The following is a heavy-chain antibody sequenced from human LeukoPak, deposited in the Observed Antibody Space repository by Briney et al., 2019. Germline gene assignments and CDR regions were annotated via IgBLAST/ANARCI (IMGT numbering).Heavy chain of an antibody. CDR1: GGSISSYY. V-gene: IGHV4-59*08. D-gene: IGHD6-13*01. CDR2: IYCSGST. Sequence: SETLSLTCTVSGGSISSYYWSWIRQPPGKGVEWIGYIYCSGSTNYNPSLKSRVTISVAPSKKQFSLKLSYGTGGDTAVYYCXRHXIAAALNWFDPWGQGTLVTVSS. CDR3: XRHXIAAALNWFDP. J-gene: IGHJ5*02.